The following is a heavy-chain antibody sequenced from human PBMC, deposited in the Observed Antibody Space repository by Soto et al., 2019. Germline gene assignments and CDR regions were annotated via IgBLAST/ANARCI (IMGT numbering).Heavy chain of an antibody. J-gene: IGHJ4*02. CDR2: INAGSGNT. Sequence: SLKVSCKASGYTFTSYAMHWVRQAPGQRLEWMGWINAGSGNTNYAQKFQERVTITRDMSTSTAYMELSSLRSEDTAVYYCAAGGPYGGYTFDYWGQGTLVTVSS. CDR3: AAGGPYGGYTFDY. V-gene: IGHV1-58*02. CDR1: GYTFTSYA. D-gene: IGHD5-12*01.